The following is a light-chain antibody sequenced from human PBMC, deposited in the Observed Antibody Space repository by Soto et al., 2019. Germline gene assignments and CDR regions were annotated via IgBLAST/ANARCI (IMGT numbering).Light chain of an antibody. CDR3: QQYKNFWT. V-gene: IGKV3-15*01. Sequence: EIVMTQSPATLSVSPGERDTLSCRASQSVNSNLAWYQQKPGQAPRLVIYGASTRATGIPARFSGSGSGTEFTLTISSLQSEDFAVYYCQQYKNFWTFGQGTKVDIK. CDR2: GAS. J-gene: IGKJ1*01. CDR1: QSVNSN.